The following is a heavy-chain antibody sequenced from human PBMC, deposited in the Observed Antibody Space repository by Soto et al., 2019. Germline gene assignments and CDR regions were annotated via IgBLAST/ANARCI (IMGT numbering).Heavy chain of an antibody. Sequence: ASVEVSCKVSGYTLTGLSMHWVRQAPGKGLEWMGGFDPEDGETIYAQKFQGRVTMTEDTSTDTAYMELSSLRSEDTAVYYCATDVYSTKGFYLWGRGNPVPVSS. J-gene: IGHJ2*01. V-gene: IGHV1-24*01. CDR2: FDPEDGET. CDR3: ATDVYSTKGFYL. CDR1: GYTLTGLS. D-gene: IGHD6-13*01.